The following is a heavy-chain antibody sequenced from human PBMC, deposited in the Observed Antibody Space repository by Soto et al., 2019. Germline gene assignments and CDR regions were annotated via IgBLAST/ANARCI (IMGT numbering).Heavy chain of an antibody. J-gene: IGHJ6*02. V-gene: IGHV1-2*02. CDR1: GYTFTAYY. CDR3: ARNMDYFYGPGSGNGHGV. CDR2: INTKFGDT. D-gene: IGHD3-10*01. Sequence: QVQLVQSGAEVKEPGDSVRVSCEASGYTFTAYYIHWVRQVPGQGLEWMGWINTKFGDTTYAQDFQGRVTMTRDMSISTVYMELSWLTSDDTAIYYCARNMDYFYGPGSGNGHGVWGQGTTVTVFS.